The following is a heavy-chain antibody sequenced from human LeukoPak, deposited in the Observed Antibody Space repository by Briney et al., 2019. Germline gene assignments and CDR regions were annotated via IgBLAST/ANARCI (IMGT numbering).Heavy chain of an antibody. CDR1: GFTFSSYT. J-gene: IGHJ4*02. CDR2: ISAGGDST. Sequence: GGSLRLSCVASGFTFSSYTMGWIRQAPGKGLEWVSIISAGGDSTYYADSVKGRFTISRDSSKDTLYLQMNSLRVEDTAVYYCARRVVVPAAPYYFDYWGQGTLVTVSS. V-gene: IGHV3-23*01. CDR3: ARRVVVPAAPYYFDY. D-gene: IGHD2-2*01.